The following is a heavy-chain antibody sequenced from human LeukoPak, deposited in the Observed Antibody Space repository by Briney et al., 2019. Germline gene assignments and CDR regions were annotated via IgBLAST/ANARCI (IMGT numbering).Heavy chain of an antibody. CDR2: ISGSSRTI. CDR3: ARGEATLDF. D-gene: IGHD1-26*01. Sequence: GGSLRLSCSASGFTFSSYAMNWDRQAPGKGLEWVSYISGSSRTIYYADSVKGRLTISRDNAKNSLYLQMNGLRDEDMAVYYCARGEATLDFWGQGTLVTVSS. V-gene: IGHV3-48*02. J-gene: IGHJ4*02. CDR1: GFTFSSYA.